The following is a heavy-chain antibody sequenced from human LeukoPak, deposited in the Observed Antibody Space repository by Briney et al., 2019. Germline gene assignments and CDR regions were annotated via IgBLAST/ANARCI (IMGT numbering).Heavy chain of an antibody. D-gene: IGHD3-9*01. V-gene: IGHV3-48*01. CDR1: GFTFISYS. Sequence: PGGSLRLSCAASGFTFISYSMNWVRQAPGKGLEWISYISSSSGSIYYADSVKGRFTISRDNAKNSLYLQMNSLRAEDTAVYYCARDMGVTGYYFDYWGQGTLVTVSS. CDR2: ISSSSGSI. J-gene: IGHJ4*02. CDR3: ARDMGVTGYYFDY.